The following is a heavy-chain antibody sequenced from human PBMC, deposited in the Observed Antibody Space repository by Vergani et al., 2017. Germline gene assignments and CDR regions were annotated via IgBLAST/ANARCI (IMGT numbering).Heavy chain of an antibody. V-gene: IGHV3-48*04. CDR2: ISSSSITI. CDR3: ARDLSYGSGSYYKAFDAFDI. J-gene: IGHJ3*02. D-gene: IGHD3-10*01. CDR1: GFTFSSYG. Sequence: EVQLLESGGGLVQPGGSLRLSCAASGFTFSSYGMNWVRQAPGRGLEWVSYISSSSITIYYADSVKGRFTISRDNAKNSLYLQMNSLRAEDTAVYYCARDLSYGSGSYYKAFDAFDIWGQGTMVTVSS.